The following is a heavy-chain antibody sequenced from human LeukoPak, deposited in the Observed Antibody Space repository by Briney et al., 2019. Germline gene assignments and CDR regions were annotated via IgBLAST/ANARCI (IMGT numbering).Heavy chain of an antibody. CDR1: GFTVSSNY. V-gene: IGHV3-66*01. CDR3: ATTKGAYYDILTGNDAFDI. J-gene: IGHJ3*02. CDR2: IYSDGDT. D-gene: IGHD3-9*01. Sequence: TGGSLRLSCAASGFTVSSNYMSWVRQAPGKGLEWVSIIYSDGDTYYADSVKGRFTISRDNSKNTLYLQMNSLRAEDTAVYYCATTKGAYYDILTGNDAFDIWGQGTMLTVSS.